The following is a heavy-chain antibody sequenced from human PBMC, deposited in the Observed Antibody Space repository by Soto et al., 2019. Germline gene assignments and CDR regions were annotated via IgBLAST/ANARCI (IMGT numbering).Heavy chain of an antibody. CDR3: KSHDFWSGWDV. J-gene: IGHJ6*04. V-gene: IGHV3-74*03. CDR2: INGDGSIT. D-gene: IGHD3-3*01. Sequence: GGSLRLSCAASELTFTRYWMHWVRQAPGKGLVWVSQINGDGSITTYADSVKGRFTISRDNAKNTVYLQMNSLRAEDTAVYYCKSHDFWSGWDVWGKGTTVTVSS. CDR1: ELTFTRYW.